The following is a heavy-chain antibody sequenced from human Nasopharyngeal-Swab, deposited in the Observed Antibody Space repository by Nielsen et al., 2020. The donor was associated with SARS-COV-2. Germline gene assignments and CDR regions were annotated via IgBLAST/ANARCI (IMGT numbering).Heavy chain of an antibody. D-gene: IGHD1-20*01. CDR2: INHSGSI. J-gene: IGHJ4*02. Sequence: SQTLSLTCAVYGVSFSGYYWSWIRQSPGKGLEWIGEINHSGSINYNLSLKSRVTISVETSKNQFSLKLSSVTAADTAVYYCARGRGITVTTPSPVFDYWGQGTLVTVSS. V-gene: IGHV4-34*01. CDR1: GVSFSGYY. CDR3: ARGRGITVTTPSPVFDY.